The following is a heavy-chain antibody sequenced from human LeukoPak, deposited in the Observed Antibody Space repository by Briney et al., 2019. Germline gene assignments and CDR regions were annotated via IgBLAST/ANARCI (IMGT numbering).Heavy chain of an antibody. CDR1: GFTFNSFD. CDR2: ISSSGGII. CDR3: ARVRYSYGHFDY. V-gene: IGHV3-48*03. D-gene: IGHD5-18*01. J-gene: IGHJ4*02. Sequence: GRSLRLSCAASGFTFNSFDMTWVRQAPGKGLEWVSYISSSGGIIYYAASVKGRFTISRDNTKNSLCLQMSSLRAEDTAVYYCARVRYSYGHFDYWGQGALVTVSA.